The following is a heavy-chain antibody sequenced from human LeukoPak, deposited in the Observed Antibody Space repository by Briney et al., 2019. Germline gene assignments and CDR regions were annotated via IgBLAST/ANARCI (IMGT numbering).Heavy chain of an antibody. D-gene: IGHD2-8*01. CDR2: IYPGDSDT. CDR1: GYTFTTCW. CDR3: ARHWANTGMDV. V-gene: IGHV5-51*01. Sequence: KPGGSLRLSCKGSGYTFTTCWIAWVRQMPGKGLEWMGIIYPGDSDTRYSPSFQGQVTISADKSISTAYLQWSSLKASDTAMYYCARHWANTGMDVWGQGTTVTVSS. J-gene: IGHJ6*02.